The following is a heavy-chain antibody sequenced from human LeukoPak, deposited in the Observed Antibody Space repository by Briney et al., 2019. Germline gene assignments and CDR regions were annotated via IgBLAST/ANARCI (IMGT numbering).Heavy chain of an antibody. CDR1: GYTFTSYD. D-gene: IGHD5-18*01. CDR2: MNPNSGNT. CDR3: ASGGGYSYGDYYYYMDV. V-gene: IGHV1-8*03. Sequence: ASVKVSCKASGYTFTSYDINWVRQATGQGLEWMGWMNPNSGNTGYAQKFQGRVTITRNTSISTAYMELSSLRSEDTAVYYCASGGGYSYGDYYYYMDVWGKGTTVTISS. J-gene: IGHJ6*03.